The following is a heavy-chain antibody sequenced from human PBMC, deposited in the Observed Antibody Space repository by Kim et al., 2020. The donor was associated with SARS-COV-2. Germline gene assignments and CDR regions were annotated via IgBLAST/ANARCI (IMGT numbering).Heavy chain of an antibody. CDR2: INGDESNT. V-gene: IGHV3-74*01. CDR3: ARGWGIASD. J-gene: IGHJ4*02. D-gene: IGHD6-13*01. CDR1: GFTFSTYW. Sequence: GGSLRLSCAASGFTFSTYWMHWVRQAPGKGLVWVSRINGDESNTNYADSVKGRFTISRDNAKKTLYLQMNSLRAEDSAVYYWARGWGIASDWGQGTLVTV.